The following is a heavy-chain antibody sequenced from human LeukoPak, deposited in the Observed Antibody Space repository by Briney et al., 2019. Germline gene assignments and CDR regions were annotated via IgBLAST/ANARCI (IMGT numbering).Heavy chain of an antibody. CDR3: ARDSHTFHH. Sequence: GGCLRLSCAASGFTFSSYTMNWVRQAPGRGLEWVSYISSSSGTIYYADSVLGRFTISRDNAKNSLLLQMNSRRAGDTAVYYCARDSHTFHHWGQGTLVTVSS. J-gene: IGHJ1*01. V-gene: IGHV3-48*04. CDR1: GFTFSSYT. CDR2: ISSSSGTI.